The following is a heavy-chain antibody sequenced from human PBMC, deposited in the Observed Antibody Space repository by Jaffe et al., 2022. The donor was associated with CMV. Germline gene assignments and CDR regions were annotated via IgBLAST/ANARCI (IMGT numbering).Heavy chain of an antibody. CDR1: EYSFINYW. V-gene: IGHV5-10-1*03. CDR3: ARRRGFSTGVFRWGPKQSYYYYMDV. D-gene: IGHD2-8*02. Sequence: EVQLVQSGAEVKKPGESLRISCQGSEYSFINYWIIWVRQMPGKGLEWMGSIDPSDSSSTYNPSFQGHVTISVDRSISTAYLHWSGLKTSDTAMYYCARRRGFSTGVFRWGPKQSYYYYMDVWGKGTAVTVSS. CDR2: IDPSDSSS. J-gene: IGHJ6*03.